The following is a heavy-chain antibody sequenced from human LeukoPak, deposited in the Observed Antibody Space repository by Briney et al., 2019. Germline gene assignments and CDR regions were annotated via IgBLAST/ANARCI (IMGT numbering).Heavy chain of an antibody. V-gene: IGHV5-51*01. J-gene: IGHJ4*02. D-gene: IGHD6-13*01. CDR3: ASQIPAAGTLCFDY. CDR1: GYSFTNYW. CDR2: IYPGDSDT. Sequence: GESLKISCKGSGYSFTNYWIGWVRQMPGKGLEWMGIIYPGDSDTKYSPSFQGQVTISADKSISTAYLQWSSLKASDTAMYYCASQIPAAGTLCFDYWGQGTLVTVSS.